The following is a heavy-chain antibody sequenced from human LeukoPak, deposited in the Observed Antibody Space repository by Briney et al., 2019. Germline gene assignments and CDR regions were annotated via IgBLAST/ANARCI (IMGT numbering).Heavy chain of an antibody. D-gene: IGHD6-19*01. CDR1: GGSISSSSYY. J-gene: IGHJ4*02. V-gene: IGHV4-39*02. CDR2: IYYSGST. CDR3: AREAGWLVPYYFDY. Sequence: SETLSLTCTVSGGSISSSSYYWGWIRQPPGKGLEWIGSIYYSGSTYYNPSLKSRVTISVDTSKNQFSLKLSSVTAADTAVYCCAREAGWLVPYYFDYWGQGTLVTVSS.